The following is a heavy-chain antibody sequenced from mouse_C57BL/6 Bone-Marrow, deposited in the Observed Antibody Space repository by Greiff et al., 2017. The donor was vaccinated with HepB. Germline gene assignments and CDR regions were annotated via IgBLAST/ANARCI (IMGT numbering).Heavy chain of an antibody. D-gene: IGHD3-1*01. Sequence: EVKLVESGGGLVQPGGSLSLSCAASGFTFTDYYMSWVRQPPGKALEWLGFIRNKANGYTTEYSASVKGRFTISSDNSQSILYLQMNALRAEDSATYYCARYTLPPSGGAMDYWGQGTSVTVSS. CDR3: ARYTLPPSGGAMDY. V-gene: IGHV7-3*01. CDR1: GFTFTDYY. J-gene: IGHJ4*01. CDR2: IRNKANGYTT.